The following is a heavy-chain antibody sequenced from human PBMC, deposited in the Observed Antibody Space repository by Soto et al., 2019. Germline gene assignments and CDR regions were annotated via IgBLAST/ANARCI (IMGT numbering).Heavy chain of an antibody. CDR3: VMVDNYVTPTPQDV. V-gene: IGHV1-18*01. CDR1: GYIFVNYG. D-gene: IGHD3-16*01. J-gene: IGHJ6*02. CDR2: ISPYTGNT. Sequence: QVQLVQSGDEVKKPGASVKVSCKASGYIFVNYGIAWVRQAPGQGLEWMGWISPYTGNTHSATQVQGRLTMTTATPTSTAYMDLGSLTSDATAVYYCVMVDNYVTPTPQDVWGQGTTVTVSS.